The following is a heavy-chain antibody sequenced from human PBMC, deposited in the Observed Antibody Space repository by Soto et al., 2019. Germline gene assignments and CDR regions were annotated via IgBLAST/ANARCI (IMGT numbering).Heavy chain of an antibody. V-gene: IGHV3-48*02. CDR3: ARGAVELGLRHYYYGMDV. CDR2: ISSSSSTI. D-gene: IGHD1-7*01. J-gene: IGHJ6*02. Sequence: GGSLRLSCAASGFTFSSYSMNWVRQAPGKGLEWVSYISSSSSTIYYADSVKGRFTISRDNAKNSLYLQMNSLRDEDTAVYYCARGAVELGLRHYYYGMDVWGQGTTVTVSS. CDR1: GFTFSSYS.